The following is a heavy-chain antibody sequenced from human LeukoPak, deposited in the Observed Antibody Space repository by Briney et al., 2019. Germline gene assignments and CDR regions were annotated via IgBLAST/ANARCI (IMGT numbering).Heavy chain of an antibody. V-gene: IGHV1-69*13. J-gene: IGHJ4*02. Sequence: GASVKVSCKASGGPFSSYAISWVRQAPGQGLEWMGGIIPIFGTANYAQKFQGRVTITADESTSTAYMELSSLRSEDTAVYYCARAYCTNGVCYEGYFDYWGQGTLVTVSS. D-gene: IGHD2-8*01. CDR3: ARAYCTNGVCYEGYFDY. CDR1: GGPFSSYA. CDR2: IIPIFGTA.